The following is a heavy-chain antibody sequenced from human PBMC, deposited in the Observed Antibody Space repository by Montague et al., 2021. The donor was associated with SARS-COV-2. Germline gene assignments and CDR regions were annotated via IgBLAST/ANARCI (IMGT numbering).Heavy chain of an antibody. D-gene: IGHD3-3*01. J-gene: IGHJ4*02. CDR2: VNASVST. CDR1: GPSFVGWY. Sequence: SETLSLTCAVSGPSFVGWYSSGVRKRPRQEPGQHEKVNASVSTNXXPSLKSRVAISVDTSTNQFSLKLRSVTAADTAVYFCARGALMGGNYEFWRGYYTSRLDYWSQGTLVNVSS. CDR3: ARGALMGGNYEFWRGYYTSRLDY. V-gene: IGHV4-34*01.